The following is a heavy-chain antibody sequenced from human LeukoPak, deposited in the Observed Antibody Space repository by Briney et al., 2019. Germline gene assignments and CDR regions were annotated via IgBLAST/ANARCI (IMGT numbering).Heavy chain of an antibody. J-gene: IGHJ6*03. CDR1: GGSISIYY. V-gene: IGHV4-4*07. Sequence: SETLSLTCTVSGGSISIYYWSWIRQPAGKGLEWIGRIYTNGSTNYNPSLKSRVTMSVDTSKNQFSLKLSSVTAADTAVYYCARGHDFWSTGYYMDVWGKGTTVTVSS. CDR3: ARGHDFWSTGYYMDV. D-gene: IGHD3-3*01. CDR2: IYTNGST.